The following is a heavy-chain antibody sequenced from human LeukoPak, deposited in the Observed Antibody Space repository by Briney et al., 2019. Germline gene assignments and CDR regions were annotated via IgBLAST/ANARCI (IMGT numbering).Heavy chain of an antibody. V-gene: IGHV3-23*01. Sequence: GGSLRLSCAASGFTFSSYAMSWVRQAPGKGLEWVSAISGSGGSTYYADSVEGRFTISRDNSKNTLYLQMNSLRAEDTAVYYCAKDPSSGWYEGDAFDIWGQGTMVTVSS. D-gene: IGHD6-19*01. CDR3: AKDPSSGWYEGDAFDI. CDR1: GFTFSSYA. J-gene: IGHJ3*02. CDR2: ISGSGGST.